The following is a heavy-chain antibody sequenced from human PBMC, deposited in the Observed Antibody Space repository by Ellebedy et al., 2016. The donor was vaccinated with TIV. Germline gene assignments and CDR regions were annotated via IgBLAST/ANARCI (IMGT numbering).Heavy chain of an antibody. V-gene: IGHV3-21*01. CDR1: GFTFSSYS. CDR2: ISSSSSYI. J-gene: IGHJ4*02. Sequence: GESLKISXAASGFTFSSYSMNWVRQAPGKGLEWVSSISSSSSYIYYADSVKGRFTISRDNAKNSLYLQMNSLRAEDTAVYYCARATMIGEYYFDYWGQGTLVTVSS. D-gene: IGHD3-22*01. CDR3: ARATMIGEYYFDY.